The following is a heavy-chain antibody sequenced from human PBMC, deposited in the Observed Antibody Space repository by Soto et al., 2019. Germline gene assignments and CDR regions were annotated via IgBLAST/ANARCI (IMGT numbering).Heavy chain of an antibody. CDR3: AKDRLSSGYYYFWFDP. J-gene: IGHJ5*02. D-gene: IGHD3-22*01. CDR2: ISGSGGST. CDR1: GFTFSSYA. V-gene: IGHV3-23*01. Sequence: PGGSLRLSCAASGFTFSSYAMSWVRQAPGKGLEWVSAISGSGGSTYYADSVKGRFTISRDNSKNTLYLQMNSLRAEDTAVYYCAKDRLSSGYYYFWFDPWGQGTLVTVSS.